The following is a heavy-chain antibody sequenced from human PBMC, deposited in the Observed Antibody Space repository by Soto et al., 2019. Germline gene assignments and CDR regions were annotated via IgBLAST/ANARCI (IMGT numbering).Heavy chain of an antibody. Sequence: GGSLRLSCAASGFTFSNYAMSWVRQAPGKGLEWVSTISGSGGSTYYADSVKGRFTISRDNSKNTQYLQMNSLRAEDTAVYQCAKGSGYYGSGSYYNHYYMDAWGKGTTVTVSS. J-gene: IGHJ6*03. CDR1: GFTFSNYA. CDR3: AKGSGYYGSGSYYNHYYMDA. CDR2: ISGSGGST. D-gene: IGHD3-10*01. V-gene: IGHV3-23*01.